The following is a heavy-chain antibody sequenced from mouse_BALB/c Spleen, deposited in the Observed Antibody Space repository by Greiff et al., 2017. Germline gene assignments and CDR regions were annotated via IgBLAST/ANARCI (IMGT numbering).Heavy chain of an antibody. CDR1: GFTFSSFG. Sequence: EVQVVESGGGLVQPGGSRKLSCAASGFTFSSFGMHWVRQAPEKGLEWVAYISSGSSTIYYADTVKGRFTISRDNPKNTLFLQMTSLRSEDTAMYYCAREGDDYDNYAMDYWGQGTSVTVSS. V-gene: IGHV5-17*02. CDR2: ISSGSSTI. CDR3: AREGDDYDNYAMDY. J-gene: IGHJ4*01. D-gene: IGHD2-4*01.